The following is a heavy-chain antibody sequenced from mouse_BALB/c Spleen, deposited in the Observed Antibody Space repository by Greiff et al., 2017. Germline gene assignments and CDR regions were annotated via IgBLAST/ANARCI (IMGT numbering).Heavy chain of an antibody. D-gene: IGHD1-1*01. J-gene: IGHJ4*01. CDR1: GDSITSGY. CDR3: ARWSDYYGSSYYAMDY. Sequence: EVKVVESGPSLVKPSQTLSLTCSVTGDSITSGYWNWIRKFPGNKLEYMGYISYSGSTYYNPSLKSRISITRDTSKNQYYLQLNSVTTEDTATYYCARWSDYYGSSYYAMDYWGQGTSVTVSS. V-gene: IGHV3-8*02. CDR2: ISYSGST.